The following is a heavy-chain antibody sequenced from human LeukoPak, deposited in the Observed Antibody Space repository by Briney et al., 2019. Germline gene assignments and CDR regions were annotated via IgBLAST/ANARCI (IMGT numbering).Heavy chain of an antibody. D-gene: IGHD6-19*01. CDR1: GGSISSRSYY. J-gene: IGHJ4*02. V-gene: IGHV4-61*02. CDR3: ARALAVAGPKYFDY. Sequence: SETLSLTCTVSGGSISSRSYYWSWIRQPAGKGLEWIGRIYTSGSTNYNPSLKSRVTISVDTSKNQFSLKLSSVTAADTAVYYCARALAVAGPKYFDYWGQGTLVTVSS. CDR2: IYTSGST.